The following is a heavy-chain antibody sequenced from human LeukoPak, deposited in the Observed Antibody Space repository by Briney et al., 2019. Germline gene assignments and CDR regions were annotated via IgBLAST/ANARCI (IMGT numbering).Heavy chain of an antibody. CDR2: ISYDGSNK. J-gene: IGHJ3*02. V-gene: IGHV3-30-3*01. D-gene: IGHD3-9*01. CDR3: ARSDILTGYDAFDI. CDR1: GFTFSSYA. Sequence: GGSLRLSCAASGFTFSSYAMHWVRQAPGKGLEWVAVISYDGSNKYYADSVKGRFTISRDNSKNPLYLQMNSLRAEDTAVYYCARSDILTGYDAFDIWGQGTMVTVSS.